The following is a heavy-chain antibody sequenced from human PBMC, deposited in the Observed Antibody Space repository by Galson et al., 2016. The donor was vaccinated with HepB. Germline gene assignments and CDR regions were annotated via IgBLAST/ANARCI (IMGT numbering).Heavy chain of an antibody. D-gene: IGHD6-19*01. V-gene: IGHV3-33*01. J-gene: IGHJ6*02. CDR3: ARDGRYRSGWATGYYGMDV. CDR1: GFTFSSYG. Sequence: SLRLSCAASGFTFSSYGMHWVRQAPGKGLEWVAIIWYGGSNKYYGDSVKGRFTNSRDNSKNTLYLQMNSLRAEDTAVYYCARDGRYRSGWATGYYGMDVWGQGTTVTVSS. CDR2: IWYGGSNK.